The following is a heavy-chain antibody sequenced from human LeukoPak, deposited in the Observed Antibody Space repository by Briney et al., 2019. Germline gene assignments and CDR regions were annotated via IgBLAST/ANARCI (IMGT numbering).Heavy chain of an antibody. V-gene: IGHV4-4*02. CDR1: GGSISSNNW. CDR3: ASRGRPPLYYDSRGYPFDY. J-gene: IGHJ4*02. CDR2: IYHSGST. Sequence: SGTLSLTCAVSGGSISSNNWWSWVPQPPGKGLGWIGEIYHSGSTNYNPSLKSRVTISVDKSKNQFSLKLRSVTAADTAVYYCASRGRPPLYYDSRGYPFDYWGQGTLVTVSS. D-gene: IGHD3-22*01.